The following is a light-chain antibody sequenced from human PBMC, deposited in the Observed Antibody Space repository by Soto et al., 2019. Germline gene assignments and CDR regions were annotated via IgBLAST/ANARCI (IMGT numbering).Light chain of an antibody. CDR1: SSNIGAGYD. CDR2: GDT. V-gene: IGLV1-40*01. CDR3: QSYDNRLSGPV. J-gene: IGLJ1*01. Sequence: QSVLTQPPSVSGAPGQRGTISCTGSSSNIGAGYDAHWYQQLPGKVPKLLIYGDTNRPSGVPDRFSGSKSGTSASLAITGLQPEDEADYYCQSYDNRLSGPVFGPGTKLTVL.